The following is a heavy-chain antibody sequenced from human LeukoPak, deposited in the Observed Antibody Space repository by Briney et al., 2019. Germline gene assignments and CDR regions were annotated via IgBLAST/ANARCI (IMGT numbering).Heavy chain of an antibody. D-gene: IGHD3-16*01. V-gene: IGHV3-74*01. CDR1: GFTFSSYW. Sequence: GVAVRLSCAASGFTFSSYWMHWVRQGPGKGLVWVSRISTVGSNTDYADSVKGRFTISRENAKNTVYLQMNSLRAEDTAVYYCARTRTLPIAGGFDTWGQGSLVTVSS. CDR2: ISTVGSNT. J-gene: IGHJ5*02. CDR3: ARTRTLPIAGGFDT.